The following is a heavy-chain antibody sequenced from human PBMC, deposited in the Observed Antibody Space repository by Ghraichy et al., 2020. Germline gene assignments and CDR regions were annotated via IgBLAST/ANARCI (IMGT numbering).Heavy chain of an antibody. CDR2: INHSGST. J-gene: IGHJ5*02. CDR1: GGSFSGYY. Sequence: SETLSLTCAVYGGSFSGYYWSWIRQPPGKGLEWIGEINHSGSTNYNPSLKSRVTISVDTSKNQFSLKLSSVTAADTAVYYCARGLSFYDFWSGYSWGAGFWFDPWGQGTLVTVSS. D-gene: IGHD3-3*01. CDR3: ARGLSFYDFWSGYSWGAGFWFDP. V-gene: IGHV4-34*01.